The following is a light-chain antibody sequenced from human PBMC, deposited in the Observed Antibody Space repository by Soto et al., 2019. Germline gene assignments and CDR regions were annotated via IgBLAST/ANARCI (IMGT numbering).Light chain of an antibody. CDR3: QHYNNWPPWT. J-gene: IGKJ1*01. V-gene: IGKV3-15*01. CDR1: QSVSNN. Sequence: EIVMTQSPPTLSVSPGDRATLSCKASQSVSNNLAWYQQKPGQPPRLLIYRASTRATGIPVRFSGSGSGTDFTLTISSLQSEDFAVYYCQHYNNWPPWTFGQGTKVEIK. CDR2: RAS.